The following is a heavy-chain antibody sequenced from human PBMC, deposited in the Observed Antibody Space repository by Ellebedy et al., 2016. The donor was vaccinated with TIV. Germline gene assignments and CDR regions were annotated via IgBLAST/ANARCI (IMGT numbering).Heavy chain of an antibody. V-gene: IGHV3-30*03. D-gene: IGHD3-10*01. J-gene: IGHJ4*02. CDR2: ISYDGSNK. Sequence: GGSLRLSXTASGFTFSLYGMHWVRQAPDKGLEWVAVISYDGSNKHYADSVKGRFTISRDNSKNTLYLQMNSLRAEETAVYYCARDAKRGGIDFWGQGTLVTVSP. CDR1: GFTFSLYG. CDR3: ARDAKRGGIDF.